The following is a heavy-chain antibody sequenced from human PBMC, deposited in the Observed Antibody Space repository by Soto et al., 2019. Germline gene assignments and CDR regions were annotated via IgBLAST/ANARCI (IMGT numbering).Heavy chain of an antibody. V-gene: IGHV4-34*01. CDR2: INHSGST. J-gene: IGHJ3*01. D-gene: IGHD3-16*02. CDR3: ARVRARLLSHAIDF. CDR1: GGSFTDYY. Sequence: QVQLQQWGAGLLKPSETLSLTCAVYGGSFTDYYWTWIRQPPGKGLEWIGEINHSGSTNYNPSLKNRVTRSLDTSKNQFSLKVNSVTAADTAVYFCARVRARLLSHAIDFWGQGTLVTVSS.